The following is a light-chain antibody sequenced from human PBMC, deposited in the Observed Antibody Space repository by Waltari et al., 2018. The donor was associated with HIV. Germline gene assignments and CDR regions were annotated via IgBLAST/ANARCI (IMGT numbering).Light chain of an antibody. V-gene: IGLV2-23*02. J-gene: IGLJ2*01. CDR3: CSYAGSGTFAL. CDR2: EVT. CDR1: SSDVGSYNL. Sequence: QSALTQPASVSGSPGQSITISCTGSSSDVGSYNLVSWYLHHPGKAPKLMISEVTKRPSGVSNRFSGSKSGNTASLTISGLQAEDEADYYCCSYAGSGTFALFGGGTKLTVL.